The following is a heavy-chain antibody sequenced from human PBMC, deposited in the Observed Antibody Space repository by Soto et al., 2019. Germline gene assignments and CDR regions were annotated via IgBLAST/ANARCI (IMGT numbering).Heavy chain of an antibody. J-gene: IGHJ6*02. Sequence: QVQLVQSGAEVKEPGASVNISCKASGYTFTTYPMHWLRQAPGQRVEWMGWISGGNDNIEYSQKFQGRVKFTWDTSASTAHKELSSLRSEDTAVYCCAGGVMVRGLNYYGMDVWGQGTTVTVSS. D-gene: IGHD3-10*01. CDR2: ISGGNDNI. CDR3: AGGVMVRGLNYYGMDV. CDR1: GYTFTTYP. V-gene: IGHV1-3*01.